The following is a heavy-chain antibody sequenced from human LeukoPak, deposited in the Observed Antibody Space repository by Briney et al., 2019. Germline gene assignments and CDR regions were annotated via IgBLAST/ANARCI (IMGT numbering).Heavy chain of an antibody. CDR3: VRDRRGTDYYYYMDV. CDR1: GGFISTYY. V-gene: IGHV4-4*07. J-gene: IGHJ6*03. Sequence: SETLSLTCTVSGGFISTYYWSWIRQPARKGLEWIGRFYTSGSINYNPSLKSRVTMSVDTSKTQFSLKLTSVAAADTAVYYCVRDRRGTDYYYYMDVWGKGTTVTVSS. D-gene: IGHD3-16*01. CDR2: FYTSGSI.